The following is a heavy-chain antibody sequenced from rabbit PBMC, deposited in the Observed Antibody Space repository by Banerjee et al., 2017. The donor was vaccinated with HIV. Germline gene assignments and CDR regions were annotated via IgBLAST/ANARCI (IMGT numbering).Heavy chain of an antibody. D-gene: IGHD3-1*01. V-gene: IGHV1S45*01. CDR3: AREKDGGAHGNVDL. CDR2: INTSSGNT. Sequence: QEQLEESGGDLVKPEGSLTLTCTASGFSFSNKYVMCWVRQAPGKGLEWIACINTSSGNTVYATWAKGRFPISRTSSSTVALQMTSLTAADTATYFCAREKDGGAHGNVDLWGPGTLVTV. J-gene: IGHJ4*01. CDR1: GFSFSNKYV.